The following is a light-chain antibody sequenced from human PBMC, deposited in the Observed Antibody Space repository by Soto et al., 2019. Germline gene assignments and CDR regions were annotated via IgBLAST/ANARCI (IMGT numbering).Light chain of an antibody. J-gene: IGKJ1*01. CDR2: GTS. CDR3: QQSYSVPWT. Sequence: DIQMTQSPSSLSASVGDRVTITCRASQSISSYLNWYQHKTGKAPKVLIYGTSSLQSGVPSRFSGSGSGTDFTLTISSLQPEDFVTYYCQQSYSVPWTFGQGTKV. CDR1: QSISSY. V-gene: IGKV1-39*01.